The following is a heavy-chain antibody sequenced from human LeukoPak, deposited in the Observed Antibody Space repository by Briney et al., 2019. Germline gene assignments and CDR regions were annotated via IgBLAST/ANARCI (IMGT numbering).Heavy chain of an antibody. CDR3: ARGNVEMATILVRFDP. Sequence: ASVKVSCKASGYTFTSYDINWVRQATGQGLEWMGWMNPNSGNTGYAQKFQGRVTMTRNTSTSTAYMELSRLRSDDTAVYYCARGNVEMATILVRFDPWGQGTLVTVSS. CDR1: GYTFTSYD. D-gene: IGHD5-24*01. J-gene: IGHJ5*02. V-gene: IGHV1-8*01. CDR2: MNPNSGNT.